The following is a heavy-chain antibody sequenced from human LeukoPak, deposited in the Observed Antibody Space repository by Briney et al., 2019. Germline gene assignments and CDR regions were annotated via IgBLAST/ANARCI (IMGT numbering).Heavy chain of an antibody. J-gene: IGHJ5*02. CDR3: TKGQGYSSSDNWFDP. V-gene: IGHV3-23*01. CDR1: GLTFGDYA. Sequence: GGSLKLSCAPSGLTFGDYAMSWSGQAQGKGLEGVSGLSGSGARTFYADSVKGRFTITRDNSKNTVSLQMNSLRAEDTAIYYCTKGQGYSSSDNWFDPWGQGTLVTVSS. D-gene: IGHD6-13*01. CDR2: LSGSGART.